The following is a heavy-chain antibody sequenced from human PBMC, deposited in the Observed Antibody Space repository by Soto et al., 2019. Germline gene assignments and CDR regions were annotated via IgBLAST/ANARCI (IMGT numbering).Heavy chain of an antibody. CDR2: INSSSSTI. J-gene: IGHJ4*02. Sequence: EVQLVEYGGGLVQPGVSLRLSCAASGFTFSSYSRNWVRQAPGKGLEWVSYINSSSSTIYYADSVKGRFTISRDNAKNSLYLQIYSLRDEYTSVYYCAIDSLWCITLVVVVRYFDDWGQGTLDTLTS. V-gene: IGHV3-48*02. D-gene: IGHD3-22*01. CDR1: GFTFSSYS. CDR3: AIDSLWCITLVVVVRYFDD.